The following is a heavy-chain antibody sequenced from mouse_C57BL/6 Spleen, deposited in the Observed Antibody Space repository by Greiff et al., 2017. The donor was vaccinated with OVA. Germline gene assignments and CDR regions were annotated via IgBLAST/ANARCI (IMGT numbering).Heavy chain of an antibody. CDR3: ARGSTMVTTGRYFDV. J-gene: IGHJ1*03. V-gene: IGHV1-59*01. D-gene: IGHD2-2*01. Sequence: QVQLKQPGAELVRPGTSVKLSCKASGYTFTSYWMHWVKQRPGQGLEWIGVIDPSDSYTNYNQKFKGKATLTVDTSSSTAYMQLSSLTSEDSAVYYCARGSTMVTTGRYFDVWGTGTTVTVSS. CDR1: GYTFTSYW. CDR2: IDPSDSYT.